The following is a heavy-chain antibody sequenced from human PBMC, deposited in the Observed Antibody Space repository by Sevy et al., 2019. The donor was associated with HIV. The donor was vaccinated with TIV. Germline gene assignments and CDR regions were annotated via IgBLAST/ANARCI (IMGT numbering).Heavy chain of an antibody. CDR1: GFTFSSYE. CDR2: TSSSGSTI. J-gene: IGHJ4*02. CDR3: ATASPRVADY. V-gene: IGHV3-48*03. Sequence: GGSLRLSCAASGFTFSSYEMNWVRQAPGKGLEWVSYTSSSGSTIYYADSVKGRFTISRDNAKNSLYLQMNSLRAEDTAVYYCATASPRVADYWGQGTLVTVSS. D-gene: IGHD2-15*01.